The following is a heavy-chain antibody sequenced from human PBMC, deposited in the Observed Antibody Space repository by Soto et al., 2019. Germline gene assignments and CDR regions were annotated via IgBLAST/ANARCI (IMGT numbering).Heavy chain of an antibody. CDR1: GGSVSNDNFY. CDR3: AGGLTMGQLPSHFDH. V-gene: IGHV4-61*01. D-gene: IGHD3-16*01. J-gene: IGHJ5*02. Sequence: TLSLTCTVSGGSVSNDNFYWSWIRQPPGKGLEWIGYVHSSGITNYNPSLKGRVPISVDTSRNQFSLRLSSVTAADTAVYYCAGGLTMGQLPSHFDHWGQGTLVTVSS. CDR2: VHSSGIT.